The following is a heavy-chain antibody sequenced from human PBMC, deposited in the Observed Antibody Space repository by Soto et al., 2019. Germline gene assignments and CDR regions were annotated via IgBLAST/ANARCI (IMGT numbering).Heavy chain of an antibody. J-gene: IGHJ4*02. CDR1: GGTFGSYA. CDR2: IIPILNSP. Sequence: QVQLVQSGAEVKKPGSSVKVSCKASGGTFGSYAITWVRRAPGQGLEWLGGIIPILNSPAYAQKFQARVVITADEITNTAYMELNSLRFDDTAVYFCARDKMIDDFGLGTYDYWGQGTTVTVTS. D-gene: IGHD3-10*01. V-gene: IGHV1-69*01. CDR3: ARDKMIDDFGLGTYDY.